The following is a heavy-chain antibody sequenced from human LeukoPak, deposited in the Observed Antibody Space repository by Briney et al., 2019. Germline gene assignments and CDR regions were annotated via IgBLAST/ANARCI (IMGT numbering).Heavy chain of an antibody. V-gene: IGHV4-34*01. CDR1: GGSFSGYY. D-gene: IGHD6-19*01. CDR2: INHSGST. J-gene: IGHJ4*02. Sequence: SETLSLTCAVYGGSFSGYYWSWIRQPPGKGLEWIGEINHSGSTNYNPSLKSRVTISVDTSKNQFSLKLSSVTAADTAVYYCARVGQWLAPLDYWGQGTLVTVSS. CDR3: ARVGQWLAPLDY.